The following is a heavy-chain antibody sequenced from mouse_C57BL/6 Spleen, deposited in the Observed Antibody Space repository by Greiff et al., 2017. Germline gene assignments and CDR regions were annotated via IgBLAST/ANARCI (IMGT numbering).Heavy chain of an antibody. J-gene: IGHJ2*01. V-gene: IGHV7-3*01. CDR1: GFTFTDYY. Sequence: EVQLQESGGGLVQPGGSLSLSCAASGFTFTDYYMSWVRQPPGKALEWLGFIRNKANGYTTEYSASVKGRFTISRDNSQSILYLQMNALRAEDSATYYCARYWNWFDYWGQGTTLTVSS. CDR2: IRNKANGYTT. CDR3: ARYWNWFDY. D-gene: IGHD4-1*01.